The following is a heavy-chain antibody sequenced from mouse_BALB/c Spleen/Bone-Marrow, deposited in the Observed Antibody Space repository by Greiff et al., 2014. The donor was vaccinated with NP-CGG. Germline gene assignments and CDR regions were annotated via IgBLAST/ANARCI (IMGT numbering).Heavy chain of an antibody. V-gene: IGHV4-1*02. CDR3: ARQGYYGYSDY. Sequence: EVQGVESGGGLVQPGGSLKLSCAASGFDFSRYWMSWVRQAPGKGLEWIGEINPDSSTINYTPSLKDKFIISRDNAKNTLYLQMNKVGSEDTALYYCARQGYYGYSDYWGQGTTLTVSS. CDR2: INPDSSTI. CDR1: GFDFSRYW. D-gene: IGHD1-2*01. J-gene: IGHJ2*01.